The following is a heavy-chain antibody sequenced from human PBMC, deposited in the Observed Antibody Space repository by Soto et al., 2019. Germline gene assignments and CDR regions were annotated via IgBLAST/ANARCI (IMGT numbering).Heavy chain of an antibody. D-gene: IGHD2-15*01. CDR3: AREVCSGGSCYFLWP. V-gene: IGHV6-1*01. CDR1: GDSVSSNSAA. J-gene: IGHJ5*02. CDR2: TYYRSKWYN. Sequence: SQTLSLTCAISGDSVSSNSAAWNWIRQSPSRGLEWLGRTYYRSKWYNDYAVSVKSRITINPDTSKNQFSLKLSSVTAADTAVYYCAREVCSGGSCYFLWPWGQGTLVTVSS.